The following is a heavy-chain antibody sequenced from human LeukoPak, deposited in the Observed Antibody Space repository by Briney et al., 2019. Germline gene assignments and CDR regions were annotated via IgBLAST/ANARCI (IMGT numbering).Heavy chain of an antibody. CDR2: ISYDGSNK. CDR3: ARDSSTTVTGAFDI. J-gene: IGHJ3*02. V-gene: IGHV3-30*03. CDR1: GFTFSSYG. Sequence: GGSLRLSCAASGFTFSSYGMHWVRQAPGKGLEWVAVISYDGSNKYYADSVKGRFTISRDNSKNTLYLQMNSLRAEDTAVYYCARDSSTTVTGAFDIWGQGTMVTVSS. D-gene: IGHD4-17*01.